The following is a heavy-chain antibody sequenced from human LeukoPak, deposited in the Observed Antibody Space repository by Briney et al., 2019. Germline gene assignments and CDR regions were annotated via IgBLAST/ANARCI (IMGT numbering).Heavy chain of an antibody. D-gene: IGHD3-10*01. CDR1: GYTFTSYG. Sequence: SVKVSCKASGYTFTSYGISWVRQAPGQGLEWMGGIIPIFGTANYAQKFQGRVTITADESTSTAYMELSSLRSEDTAVYYCARGGSYYGSGSYYNCDYWGQGTLVTVSS. CDR2: IIPIFGTA. V-gene: IGHV1-69*13. CDR3: ARGGSYYGSGSYYNCDY. J-gene: IGHJ4*02.